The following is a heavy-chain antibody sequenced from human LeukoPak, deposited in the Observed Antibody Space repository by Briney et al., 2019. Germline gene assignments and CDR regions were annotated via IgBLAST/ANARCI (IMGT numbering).Heavy chain of an antibody. D-gene: IGHD2-2*01. CDR1: GFTLTSYG. Sequence: PGGSLRLSCAASGFTLTSYGVHWVRQAPGKGLEWVAALLYDGVNKHYADSVKGRFTISRDNSKNTLYLQMNSLRAEDTAVYYCAKRVVVVPAAASDYWGQGTLVTVSS. J-gene: IGHJ4*02. CDR3: AKRVVVVPAAASDY. CDR2: LLYDGVNK. V-gene: IGHV3-33*06.